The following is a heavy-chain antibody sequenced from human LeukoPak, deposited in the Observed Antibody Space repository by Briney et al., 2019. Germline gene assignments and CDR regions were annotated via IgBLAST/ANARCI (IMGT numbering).Heavy chain of an antibody. J-gene: IGHJ4*02. V-gene: IGHV1-18*01. CDR2: ISVYNGNT. CDR1: GYTFSRYA. D-gene: IGHD6-13*01. Sequence: ASVKVSCKASGYTFSRYAINWVRQAPGQGLEWMGWISVYNGNTDYSQRLQGRITMTADTSTSTAFMELTSLRSDDTAVYFCARESTSWSFEYWGQGTLVTVS. CDR3: ARESTSWSFEY.